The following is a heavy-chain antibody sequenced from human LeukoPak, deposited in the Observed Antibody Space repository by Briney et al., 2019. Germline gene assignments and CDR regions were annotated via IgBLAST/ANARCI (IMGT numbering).Heavy chain of an antibody. CDR3: ARDDILTGYPTPFDY. J-gene: IGHJ4*02. D-gene: IGHD3-9*01. V-gene: IGHV3-48*03. CDR2: ISSSGSTI. Sequence: GGSLRLSCAASGFTFSSYEMNWVRQAPGKGLEWVSYISSSGSTIYYADSVKGRFTISRDNAKDSLYLQMNSLRAEDTAVYYCARDDILTGYPTPFDYWGQGTLVTVSS. CDR1: GFTFSSYE.